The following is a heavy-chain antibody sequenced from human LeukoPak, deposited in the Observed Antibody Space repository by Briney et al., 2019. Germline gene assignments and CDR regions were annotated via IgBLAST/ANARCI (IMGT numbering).Heavy chain of an antibody. CDR2: INHSGST. CDR1: GGSISSDGYS. J-gene: IGHJ6*02. V-gene: IGHV4-30-2*01. CDR3: ARAKDIVVVPAAILGGMDV. Sequence: SETLSLTCAVSGGSISSDGYSWSWIRQPPGKGLEWIGEINHSGSTNYNPSLKSRVTISVDTSKNQFSLKLSSVTAADTAVYYCARAKDIVVVPAAILGGMDVWGQGTTVTVSS. D-gene: IGHD2-2*02.